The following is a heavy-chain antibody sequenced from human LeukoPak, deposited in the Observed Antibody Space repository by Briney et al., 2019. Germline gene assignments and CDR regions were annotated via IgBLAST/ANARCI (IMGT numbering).Heavy chain of an antibody. Sequence: GGSLRLSCAASGFTFSSYAMSWVRQAPGKGLEWVSAISGSGGSTYYADSVKGRFTISRDNAKNSLYLQMNSLRAEDTAVYYCARDYTTPSCYDCYFDYWGQGTLVTVSS. CDR2: ISGSGGST. CDR3: ARDYTTPSCYDCYFDY. V-gene: IGHV3-23*01. D-gene: IGHD2-2*01. J-gene: IGHJ4*02. CDR1: GFTFSSYA.